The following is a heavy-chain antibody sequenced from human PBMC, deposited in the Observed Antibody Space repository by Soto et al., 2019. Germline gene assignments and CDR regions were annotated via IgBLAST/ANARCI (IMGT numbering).Heavy chain of an antibody. CDR3: ARGWGRIFDY. CDR1: GGSFSGYY. V-gene: IGHV4-34*01. D-gene: IGHD7-27*01. CDR2: INHSGST. J-gene: IGHJ4*02. Sequence: QVQLQQWGAGLLKPSETLSLTCAVYGGSFSGYYWNWIRQPPGKGLEWSGEINHSGSTNYNPSLKSRVTISVDTSKNPFYLKLSSVTAADTAVYYCARGWGRIFDYWGQRTLVTVSS.